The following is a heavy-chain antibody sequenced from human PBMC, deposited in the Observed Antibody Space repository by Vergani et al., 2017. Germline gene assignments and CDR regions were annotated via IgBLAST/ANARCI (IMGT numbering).Heavy chain of an antibody. CDR2: INPSGGST. CDR3: ASSTVAAAAYIY. J-gene: IGHJ4*02. V-gene: IGHV1-46*01. D-gene: IGHD6-13*01. CDR1: GYTFTSYY. Sequence: QVQLVQSGAEVKKPGASVKVSCKASGYTFTSYYMHWVRQAPGQGLEWMGIINPSGGSTSYAQKFQGRVTMTRETSTSTVYMELSSLRSEDTAVYYCASSTVAAAAYIYWGQGTLVTVSS.